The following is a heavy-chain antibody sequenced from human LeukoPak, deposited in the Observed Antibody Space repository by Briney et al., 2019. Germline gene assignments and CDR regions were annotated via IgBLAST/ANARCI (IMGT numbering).Heavy chain of an antibody. CDR3: AGGIAAAGTNY. CDR2: IYYSGGT. V-gene: IGHV4-39*07. D-gene: IGHD6-13*01. J-gene: IGHJ4*02. CDR1: GGSISSSSYY. Sequence: SETLSLTCTVSGGSISSSSYYWGWIRQPPGKGLEWIGSIYYSGGTYYNPSLKSRVTISVDTSKNQFSLKLSSVTAADTAVYYCAGGIAAAGTNYWGQGTLVTVSS.